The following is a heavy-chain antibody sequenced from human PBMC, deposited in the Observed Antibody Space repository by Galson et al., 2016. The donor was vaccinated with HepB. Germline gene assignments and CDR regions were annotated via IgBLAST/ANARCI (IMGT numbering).Heavy chain of an antibody. V-gene: IGHV3-48*02. CDR3: ASPFAPERGRYVL. D-gene: IGHD3-16*01. Sequence: SLRLSCAASGFTLSTYSMNWFRQAPGKGLEWVSYMSSSGTSVYYTDSVKGRFTISRDNAKNSLCLQMNSLRDEDTAVYYCASPFAPERGRYVLWGQGTLVTVSS. CDR1: GFTLSTYS. CDR2: MSSSGTSV. J-gene: IGHJ5*02.